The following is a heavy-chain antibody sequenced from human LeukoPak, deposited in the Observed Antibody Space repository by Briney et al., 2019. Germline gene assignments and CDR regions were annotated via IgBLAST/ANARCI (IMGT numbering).Heavy chain of an antibody. Sequence: SETLSLTCTVSGGSISSYYWSWIRQPPGKGLEWIGSIYYSGNTYYKPSLKSRVTISVDTSKNQFSLKLTSVTAADTAVYYCARDRLRLLPAFDIWGQGTMVTVSS. CDR1: GGSISSYY. CDR2: IYYSGNT. J-gene: IGHJ3*02. V-gene: IGHV4-39*07. D-gene: IGHD6-19*01. CDR3: ARDRLRLLPAFDI.